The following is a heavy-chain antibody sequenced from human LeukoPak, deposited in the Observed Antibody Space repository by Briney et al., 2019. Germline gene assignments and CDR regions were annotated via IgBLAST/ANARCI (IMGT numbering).Heavy chain of an antibody. J-gene: IGHJ4*02. V-gene: IGHV3-30*02. CDR3: AKDMVVTKYYFDY. CDR1: GFTFSSYG. Sequence: GGSLRLSCAASGFTFSSYGMHWVRQAPGKGLEWVAFIRYDGSNKYYADSVKGRFTISRDNSKNTLYLQMNCLRAEDTAVYYCAKDMVVTKYYFDYWGQGTLVTVSS. D-gene: IGHD2-15*01. CDR2: IRYDGSNK.